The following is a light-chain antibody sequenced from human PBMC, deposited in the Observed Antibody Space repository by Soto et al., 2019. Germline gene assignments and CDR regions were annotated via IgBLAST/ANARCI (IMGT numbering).Light chain of an antibody. CDR3: QQYGSSQFT. CDR1: QSISSSY. J-gene: IGKJ3*01. Sequence: EIVLTQSPGTLSLSPGERATLSCRASQSISSSYLAWYQQKAGQAPRLLVYGASSRATGIPDRFSGSGSGTDFTLTISRLETEDFAVYYCQQYGSSQFTFGRGTKVDIK. CDR2: GAS. V-gene: IGKV3-20*01.